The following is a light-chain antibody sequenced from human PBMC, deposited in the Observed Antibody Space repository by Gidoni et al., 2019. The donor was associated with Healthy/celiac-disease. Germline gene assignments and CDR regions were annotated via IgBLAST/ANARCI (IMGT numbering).Light chain of an antibody. Sequence: ETVLTQSPGTLSLSPVERATLSCRASQSVSSSYLAWYQQKPGQAPRLLIYGASSRATGIPDRCSGSGSGTDFTLTISRLEPEDFAVYYCQQYGSSPTFGQXTKVEIK. CDR1: QSVSSSY. V-gene: IGKV3-20*01. J-gene: IGKJ1*01. CDR3: QQYGSSPT. CDR2: GAS.